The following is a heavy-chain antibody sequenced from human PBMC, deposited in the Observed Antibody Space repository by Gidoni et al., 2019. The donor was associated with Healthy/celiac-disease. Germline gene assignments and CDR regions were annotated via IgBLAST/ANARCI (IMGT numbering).Heavy chain of an antibody. CDR2: FDPEDGET. CDR1: GYTHTELS. D-gene: IGHD4-17*01. CDR3: ATSGFDYELENAFDI. Sequence: QVQLVQSGAEVTKPGASGQISCKVTGYTHTELSMHWARQAPGEGLEWMGGFDPEDGETIYAQKFQGRVTMTEDTSTDTAYRALRSLRSEDTAVYYCATSGFDYELENAFDIWGQGTMVTVSS. V-gene: IGHV1-24*01. J-gene: IGHJ3*02.